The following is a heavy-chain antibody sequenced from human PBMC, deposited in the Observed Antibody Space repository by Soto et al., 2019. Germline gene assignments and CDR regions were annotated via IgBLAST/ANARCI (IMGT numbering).Heavy chain of an antibody. CDR2: ISGYNGDT. Sequence: QGQLVQSGPEAKKPGASVKVSCKASGYTFSRYGISWVRQAPGQGLEWMGWISGYNGDTKAAQKVQGRVTMTIDTSTSTADMELRSLTSDDTDIYYCVTNGKPPYCDGGMDVWGQGTTVTVSS. CDR3: VTNGKPPYCDGGMDV. CDR1: GYTFSRYG. J-gene: IGHJ6*02. D-gene: IGHD1-26*01. V-gene: IGHV1-18*01.